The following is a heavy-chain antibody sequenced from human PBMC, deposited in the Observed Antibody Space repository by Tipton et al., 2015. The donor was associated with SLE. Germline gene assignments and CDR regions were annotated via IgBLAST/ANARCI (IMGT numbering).Heavy chain of an antibody. J-gene: IGHJ4*02. Sequence: GLVKPSETLSLTCAVNDGSFSGYYWTWIRQPPGKGLGWIGYIYYTGSESTYYNPSLKSRVSMSVDSSKNQFSLKLRSVTAADTAVYFCVRDRFDSGVSHFDFWGQGTLVTVSS. CDR3: VRDRFDSGVSHFDF. CDR1: DGSFSGYY. CDR2: IYYTGSEST. V-gene: IGHV4-34*09. D-gene: IGHD3-22*01.